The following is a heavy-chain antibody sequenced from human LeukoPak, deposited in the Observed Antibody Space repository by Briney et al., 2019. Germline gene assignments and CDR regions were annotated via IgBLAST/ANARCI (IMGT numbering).Heavy chain of an antibody. CDR3: AKDSYYYDSSGYYNY. V-gene: IGHV3-23*01. Sequence: GGSLRLSCAASGFTFSSYAMSWVRQAPGKGLEWVSAISGSGGSTYYADSVKGRFTISRDNSKNTLYLQMNSLRAEDTAVYYCAKDSYYYDSSGYYNYWGQGTLVTVSS. D-gene: IGHD3-22*01. J-gene: IGHJ4*02. CDR2: ISGSGGST. CDR1: GFTFSSYA.